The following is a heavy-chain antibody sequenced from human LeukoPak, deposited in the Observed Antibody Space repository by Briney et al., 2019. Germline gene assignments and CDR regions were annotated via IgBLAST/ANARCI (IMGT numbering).Heavy chain of an antibody. CDR2: IRPDENSK. CDR3: ARDQYSSNWYQGPFDY. CDR1: GFTFNNHG. D-gene: IGHD6-13*01. Sequence: GGSLRLSCAASGFTFNNHGMHWARQVPGKGLEWVAFIRPDENSKYYADSVKGRFTISRDNAKNSLYLQMNSLTAEDTAVYYRARDQYSSNWYQGPFDYWGQGAQVTVSS. J-gene: IGHJ4*02. V-gene: IGHV3-30*02.